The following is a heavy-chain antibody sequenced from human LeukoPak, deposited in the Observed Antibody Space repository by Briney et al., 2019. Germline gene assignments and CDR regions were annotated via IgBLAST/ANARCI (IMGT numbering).Heavy chain of an antibody. Sequence: GGPLRLPCAASGFTFSSYGMHWVPQAPGKGREWVAVIWYDGSNKYYADSVKGRFTISRDNSKNTLYLQMNSLRAEDTAVYYCAREYSSSWYLWFDPWGQGTLVTVSS. CDR2: IWYDGSNK. D-gene: IGHD6-13*01. J-gene: IGHJ5*02. V-gene: IGHV3-33*01. CDR1: GFTFSSYG. CDR3: AREYSSSWYLWFDP.